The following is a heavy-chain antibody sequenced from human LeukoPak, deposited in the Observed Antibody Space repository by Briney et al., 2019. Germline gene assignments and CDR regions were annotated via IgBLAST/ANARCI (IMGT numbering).Heavy chain of an antibody. CDR2: ISSSSSYI. J-gene: IGHJ4*02. Sequence: KPGGSLRLSCAASGFTFSSYSMNWVRQAPGKGLEWVSSISSSSSYIYYADSVKGRFTISRDNARNSLYLQMNSLRAEDTAAYYCASWVPYYDILTGLDYWGQGTLVTVSS. CDR1: GFTFSSYS. V-gene: IGHV3-21*01. CDR3: ASWVPYYDILTGLDY. D-gene: IGHD3-9*01.